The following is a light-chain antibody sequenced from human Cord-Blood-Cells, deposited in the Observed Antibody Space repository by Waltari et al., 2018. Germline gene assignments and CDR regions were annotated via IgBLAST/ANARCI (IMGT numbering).Light chain of an antibody. CDR3: CSYAGSSTWV. CDR1: SSDVGSYNL. CDR2: DGS. Sequence: QSALTQPASVSGSPGQSITISCTGTSSDVGSYNLVSWYQQHPGKAPKLMIYDGSKRPSGVVNGFSASKSGDTASLTTSGVQAEDEADDYCCSYAGSSTWVFGGGTKLTVL. V-gene: IGLV2-23*01. J-gene: IGLJ3*02.